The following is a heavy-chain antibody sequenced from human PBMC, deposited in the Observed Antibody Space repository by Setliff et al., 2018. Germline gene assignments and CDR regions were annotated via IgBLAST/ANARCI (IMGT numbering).Heavy chain of an antibody. V-gene: IGHV4-31*01. J-gene: IGHJ3*02. D-gene: IGHD3-10*01. CDR2: ISRSGAT. CDR3: ARRGYYYGWGDSNAFDI. CDR1: GDSILSPTYT. Sequence: SETLSLTCSVSGDSILSPTYTWTWIRQLPGKGLEWIGYISRSGATSYNPSLKRQITISLYTSKNQFSLKLSPVTAADTAVYYCARRGYYYGWGDSNAFDIWGQGTMVTVSS.